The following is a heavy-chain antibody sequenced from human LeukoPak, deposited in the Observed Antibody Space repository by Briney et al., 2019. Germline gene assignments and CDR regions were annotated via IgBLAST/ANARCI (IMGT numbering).Heavy chain of an antibody. CDR3: ASYSYYYDSSGYFDY. CDR2: IHYSGNT. J-gene: IGHJ4*02. V-gene: IGHV4-31*03. CDR1: DDSISSVGYY. D-gene: IGHD3-22*01. Sequence: PSETLSLTCTVSDDSISSVGYYWTWIRQYPGKGLEWIGYIHYSGNTYYNPSLKSRVTISVDTSKNQFSLKLSSVTAADTAVYYCASYSYYYDSSGYFDYWGQGTLVTVSS.